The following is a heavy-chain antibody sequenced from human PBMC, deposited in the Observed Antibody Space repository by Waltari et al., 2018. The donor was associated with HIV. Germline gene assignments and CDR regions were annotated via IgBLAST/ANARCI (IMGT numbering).Heavy chain of an antibody. Sequence: EVQLVESGGGLVKPGGSLRLSCAASGFTSSSYSMNWVRQAPGKGLEWVSSISSSSTFIYYADSVKGRFTISRDNAKNSLYLQMNSLRAEDTAVYYCARDRQGTVTKDFDYWGQGTLVTVSS. CDR1: GFTSSSYS. CDR2: ISSSSTFI. J-gene: IGHJ4*02. D-gene: IGHD4-17*01. CDR3: ARDRQGTVTKDFDY. V-gene: IGHV3-21*01.